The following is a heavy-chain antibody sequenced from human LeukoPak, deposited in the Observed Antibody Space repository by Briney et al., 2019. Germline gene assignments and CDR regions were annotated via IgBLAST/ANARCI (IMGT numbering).Heavy chain of an antibody. CDR2: IYGGGSS. Sequence: PGGSLRLSCAASGFSVSSNYMSWVRQAPGKGLEWVSVIYGGGSSYYADSVKGRFTISSDNSKKTLYLQMNSLGLDDTAVYYCARVLPLSAYGFDPWGQGTLVTVSS. J-gene: IGHJ5*02. CDR1: GFSVSSNY. V-gene: IGHV3-66*02. D-gene: IGHD4-17*01. CDR3: ARVLPLSAYGFDP.